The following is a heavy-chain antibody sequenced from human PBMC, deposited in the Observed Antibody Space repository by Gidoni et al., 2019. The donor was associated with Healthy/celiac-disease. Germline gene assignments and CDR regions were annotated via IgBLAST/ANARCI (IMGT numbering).Heavy chain of an antibody. J-gene: IGHJ3*02. CDR1: GFPFSSYA. CDR2: ISYDGSNI. D-gene: IGHD2-2*01. Sequence: QVQLVESGGGVVQPGRSLRLSCAASGFPFSSYAMHWVRQAPGKGLEWVAVISYDGSNIYYADSVKGRFTISRDNSKNTLYLQMNSLRAEDTAVYYCARRSVVAVEAFDIWGQGTMVTVSS. V-gene: IGHV3-30*04. CDR3: ARRSVVAVEAFDI.